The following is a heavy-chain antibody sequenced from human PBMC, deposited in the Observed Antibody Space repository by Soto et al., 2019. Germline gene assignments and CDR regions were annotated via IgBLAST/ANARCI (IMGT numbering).Heavy chain of an antibody. J-gene: IGHJ4*02. CDR3: VRAEDAGIGYSTVLAF. Sequence: GKGLEWVANIKQDGSDKFYVDSVKGRFTISRDNAKISLYLQMNGLRAEDTAVYFCVRAEDAGIGYSTVLAFRGQGSLDTVS. V-gene: IGHV3-7*03. D-gene: IGHD1-1*01. CDR2: IKQDGSDK.